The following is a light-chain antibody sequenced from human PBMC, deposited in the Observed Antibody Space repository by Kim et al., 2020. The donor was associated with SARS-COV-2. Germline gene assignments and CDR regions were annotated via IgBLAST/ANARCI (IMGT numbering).Light chain of an antibody. CDR1: SSDVGGYNY. Sequence: LTQPASVSGSPGQSITISCTGTSSDVGGYNYVSWYQQHPGKAPKLMIYDVSKRPSGVSNRFSGSKSGNTASLTNSGLQAEDEADYYCSSYTSSSLVVFGGGTQLTVL. CDR3: SSYTSSSLVV. J-gene: IGLJ2*01. V-gene: IGLV2-14*01. CDR2: DVS.